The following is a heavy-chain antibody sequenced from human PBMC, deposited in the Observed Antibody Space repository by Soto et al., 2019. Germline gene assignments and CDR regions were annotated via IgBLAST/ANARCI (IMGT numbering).Heavy chain of an antibody. CDR2: ISYAGSDK. Sequence: ESGGGEVQPGRSLRLSCAASGFTYTDFALHWVRQAPGKGLEWVAIISYAGSDKYYADSVKGRFAISRDNPKNTLYLEMNSLRPEDTAVYFCARRAWDSYYAIDVWGQGTTVTVFS. J-gene: IGHJ6*02. D-gene: IGHD3-22*01. CDR3: ARRAWDSYYAIDV. V-gene: IGHV3-30*09. CDR1: GFTYTDFA.